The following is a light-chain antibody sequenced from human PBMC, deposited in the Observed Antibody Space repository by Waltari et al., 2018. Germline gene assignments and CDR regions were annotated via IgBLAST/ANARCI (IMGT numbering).Light chain of an antibody. V-gene: IGLV3-1*01. CDR1: KLGGTN. CDR2: QNN. Sequence: SYELTQPPSVSVSPGQTVSITCSGDKLGGTNLCWYQQQPGQSPTLVIYQNNMRPSGNLELFPGSNSGNTATLTISVTQPMDGADYYCQAWDSSPHVVFGGGTKLTVL. J-gene: IGLJ2*01. CDR3: QAWDSSPHVV.